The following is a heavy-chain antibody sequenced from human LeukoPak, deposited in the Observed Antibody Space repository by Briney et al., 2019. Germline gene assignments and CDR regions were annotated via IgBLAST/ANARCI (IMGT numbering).Heavy chain of an antibody. V-gene: IGHV3-21*04. Sequence: GGSLRLSCVVSGFTFNTYSMNWVRQAPGKGLEWVSSISSSSVYIHYADSVKGRFTISRDNAKKSLYLQMNSLRAEDTALYYCAKDEGDSYYWYFDLWGRGTLVTVSS. CDR1: GFTFNTYS. CDR2: ISSSSVYI. CDR3: AKDEGDSYYWYFDL. J-gene: IGHJ2*01. D-gene: IGHD2-21*02.